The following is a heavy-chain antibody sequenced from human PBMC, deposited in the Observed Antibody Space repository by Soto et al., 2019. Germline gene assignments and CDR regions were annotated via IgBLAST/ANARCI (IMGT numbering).Heavy chain of an antibody. V-gene: IGHV4-59*08. CDR3: ARGERVYFDY. J-gene: IGHJ4*02. Sequence: PSETLSLTCTVSGGSISSYYWSWIRQPPGKGLEWIGYIYYSGSTNYNPSLKSRVTISVDTSKNQFSLKLSSVTAADTAVYYCARGERVYFDYWGQGTLVTVSS. CDR2: IYYSGST. CDR1: GGSISSYY. D-gene: IGHD3-10*01.